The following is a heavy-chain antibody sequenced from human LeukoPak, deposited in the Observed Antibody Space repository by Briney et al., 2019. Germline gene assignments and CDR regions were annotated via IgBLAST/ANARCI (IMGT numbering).Heavy chain of an antibody. CDR3: ARAVGVVVPAALFDY. CDR2: IYSGGST. D-gene: IGHD2-2*01. Sequence: GGSLRLSCAASGFTVSSNYMSWVRQAPGKGLEWVSVIYSGGSTYYADSVKGRFTISRDNSKNTLYLQMNSLRAEDTAVYYCARAVGVVVPAALFDYWGQGTLVTVSS. J-gene: IGHJ4*02. V-gene: IGHV3-66*01. CDR1: GFTVSSNY.